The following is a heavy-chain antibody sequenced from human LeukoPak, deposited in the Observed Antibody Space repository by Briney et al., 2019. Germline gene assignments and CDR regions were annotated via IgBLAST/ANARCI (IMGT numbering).Heavy chain of an antibody. V-gene: IGHV1-46*01. CDR3: ARVADYYDSSGYSHYFDY. Sequence: GASVKVSCKASGYTFTSYYMHWVRQAPGQGLEWMGIINPSGGSTSYAQKFRGRVTMTRDTSTSTVYMELSSLRSEDTAVYYCARVADYYDSSGYSHYFDYWGQGTLVTVSS. CDR1: GYTFTSYY. CDR2: INPSGGST. J-gene: IGHJ4*02. D-gene: IGHD3-22*01.